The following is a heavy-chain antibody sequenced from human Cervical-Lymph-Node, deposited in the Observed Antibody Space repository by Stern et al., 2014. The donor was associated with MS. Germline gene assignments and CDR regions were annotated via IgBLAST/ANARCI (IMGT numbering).Heavy chain of an antibody. CDR2: IIPILGIA. CDR1: GGTFSSYT. V-gene: IGHV1-69*02. CDR3: ARAEVVRGVIKAPYYFDY. D-gene: IGHD3-10*01. J-gene: IGHJ4*02. Sequence: QDQLVESGAEVKKPGSSVKVSCKASGGTFSSYTISWVRQAPGQGLEWMGRIIPILGIANYAQKFQGRVTITADKSTSTAYMELSSLRSEDTAVYYCARAEVVRGVIKAPYYFDYWGQGTLVTVSS.